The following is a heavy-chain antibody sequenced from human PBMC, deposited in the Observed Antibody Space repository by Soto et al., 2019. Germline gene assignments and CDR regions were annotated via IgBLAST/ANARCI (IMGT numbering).Heavy chain of an antibody. CDR1: GFTFSMYG. CDR2: IYSDGSHQ. CDR3: AKDRRVIPVAEWDS. Sequence: QVQLVESGGGVVQPGSSLRLSCEASGFTFSMYGMHWVRQAPGKGLEWVGVIYSDGSHQYYGDSVKGRFTISRDNSNKWVYLQRPGLRFDASALYSCAKDRRVIPVAEWDSWGKGVLSPSRQ. V-gene: IGHV3-30*18. D-gene: IGHD2-21*01. J-gene: IGHJ5*01.